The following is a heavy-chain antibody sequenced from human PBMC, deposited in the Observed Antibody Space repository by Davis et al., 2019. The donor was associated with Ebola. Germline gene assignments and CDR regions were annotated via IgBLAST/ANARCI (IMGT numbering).Heavy chain of an antibody. CDR1: GGTFSSYA. Sequence: AASVKVSCKASGGTFSSYAISWVRQAPGQGLEWMGRIIPILGIANYAQKFQGRVTITADKSTNTAYLDLSSLTSDDTAVYYCAREKGGTYYGRNWFDLWGQGTLVTVSS. D-gene: IGHD1-26*01. J-gene: IGHJ5*02. V-gene: IGHV1-69*04. CDR3: AREKGGTYYGRNWFDL. CDR2: IIPILGIA.